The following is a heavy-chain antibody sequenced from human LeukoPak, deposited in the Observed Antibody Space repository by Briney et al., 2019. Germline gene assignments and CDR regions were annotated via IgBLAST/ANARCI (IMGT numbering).Heavy chain of an antibody. CDR3: ARGGRQDYYGSGSYWYDFDY. V-gene: IGHV3-11*01. CDR2: ISSSGSTI. D-gene: IGHD3-10*01. Sequence: SGGSLRLSCAASGFTFSDYYMSWIRQAPGKGLEWVSYISSSGSTIYYADSVKGRFTISRDNAKNSLYLQMNSLRAEDTAVYYCARGGRQDYYGSGSYWYDFDYWGQGTLVTVSS. J-gene: IGHJ4*02. CDR1: GFTFSDYY.